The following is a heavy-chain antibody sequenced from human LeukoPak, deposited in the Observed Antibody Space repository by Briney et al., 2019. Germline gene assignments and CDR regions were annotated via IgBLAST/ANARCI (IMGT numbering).Heavy chain of an antibody. Sequence: ASVKVFCKASGYTFTSYDINWVRQATGQGLEWMGWMNPNSGNTGYAQKFQGRVTITRNTSISTAYMELSSLRSEDTAVYYCASPGPMVRGVIGLHDYWGQGTLVTVSS. D-gene: IGHD3-10*01. CDR2: MNPNSGNT. J-gene: IGHJ4*02. CDR1: GYTFTSYD. V-gene: IGHV1-8*03. CDR3: ASPGPMVRGVIGLHDY.